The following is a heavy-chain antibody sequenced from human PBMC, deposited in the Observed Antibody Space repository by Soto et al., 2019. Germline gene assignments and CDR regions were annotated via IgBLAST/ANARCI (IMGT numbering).Heavy chain of an antibody. CDR2: ISRRLDSA. D-gene: IGHD3-3*01. CDR1: GFTFRDYA. V-gene: IGHV3-23*01. J-gene: IGHJ3*01. Sequence: PGGSLSLSCAASGFTFRDYAMSWVRQAPGKGLEWVATISRRLDSAFYADSVERRFTISRGSSNNILYLQMNSLRAEDTAVYYCAKDWGSPDFGAVIHAFDVWGQGTPVTVSS. CDR3: AKDWGSPDFGAVIHAFDV.